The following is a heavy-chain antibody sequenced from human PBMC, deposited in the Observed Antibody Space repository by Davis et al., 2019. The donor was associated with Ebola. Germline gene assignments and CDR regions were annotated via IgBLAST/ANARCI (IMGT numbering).Heavy chain of an antibody. CDR1: GFTFSSYA. CDR3: ARSGLSFGVVKYHYGMDV. D-gene: IGHD3-3*01. J-gene: IGHJ6*04. CDR2: ITGSGGFT. V-gene: IGHV3-23*01. Sequence: GGSLRLSCAASGFTFSSYAMSWVRQAPGKGLEWVSTITGSGGFTFYAESVKGRFTISTDSSKNTLFLQMNSLRAEDTAVYYCARSGLSFGVVKYHYGMDVWGKGTTVTVSS.